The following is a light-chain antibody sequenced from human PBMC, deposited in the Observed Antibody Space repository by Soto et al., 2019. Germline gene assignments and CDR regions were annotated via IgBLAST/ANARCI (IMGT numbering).Light chain of an antibody. J-gene: IGKJ5*01. V-gene: IGKV3-20*01. CDR3: QQNYSLPPIT. CDR2: GAS. CDR1: QSVSSSS. Sequence: MLKLSPGAVSLYPGERATLSCRASQSVSSSSLAWYQQIPGQAPRLLIYGASSRATGIPDRFSGSGSGTDFTLTISSLQTEDVATYYCQQNYSLPPITFCQVTLLEI.